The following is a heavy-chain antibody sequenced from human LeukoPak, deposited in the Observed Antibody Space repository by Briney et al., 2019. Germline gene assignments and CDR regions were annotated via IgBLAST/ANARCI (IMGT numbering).Heavy chain of an antibody. CDR1: GYTFTGYY. V-gene: IGHV1-2*02. D-gene: IGHD5-18*01. CDR3: ARGDSYGYVGIDY. CDR2: INPNSGGT. Sequence: ASVTVSCKASGYTFTGYYMHWVRQAPGQGLEWMGWINPNSGGTNYAQKFQGRVTMTRDTSISTAYMELSRLRSDDTAVYYCARGDSYGYVGIDYWGQGTLVTVSS. J-gene: IGHJ4*02.